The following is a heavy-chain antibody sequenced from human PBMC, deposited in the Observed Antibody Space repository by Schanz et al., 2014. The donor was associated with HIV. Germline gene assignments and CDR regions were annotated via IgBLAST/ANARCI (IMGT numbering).Heavy chain of an antibody. J-gene: IGHJ6*02. CDR2: VIPVFGTT. Sequence: QVRLVQSGAEVKKPGTSVTVSCKASGGTFSSYAFSWLRQAPGQGLEWMGGVIPVFGTTKYAQKFQGTVTMTADESTSTAYMEMSSVRSEDTAVYYCARRRSEIVPAAIVLHYYCGFDVWGQGTTVTVS. D-gene: IGHD2-2*02. CDR3: ARRRSEIVPAAIVLHYYCGFDV. V-gene: IGHV1-69*01. CDR1: GGTFSSYA.